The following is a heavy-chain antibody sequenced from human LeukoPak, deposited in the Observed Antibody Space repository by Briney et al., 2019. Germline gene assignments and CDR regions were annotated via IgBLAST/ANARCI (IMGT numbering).Heavy chain of an antibody. J-gene: IGHJ3*02. CDR2: ISSSGSTI. CDR1: GFXFSSYE. D-gene: IGHD1-14*01. Sequence: PGGSLRLSCAASGFXFSSYEINWVRQAPGKGLEWVSYISSSGSTIYYADSVRGRFTISRDNANNSLYLQMNSLRAEDTAVYYCARGRKAFDIWGQGTMVTVSS. V-gene: IGHV3-48*03. CDR3: ARGRKAFDI.